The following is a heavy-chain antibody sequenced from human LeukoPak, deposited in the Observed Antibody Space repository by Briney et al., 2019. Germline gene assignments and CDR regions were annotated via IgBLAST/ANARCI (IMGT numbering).Heavy chain of an antibody. CDR2: INHSGST. CDR3: AITYSSSWYYFDY. D-gene: IGHD6-13*01. J-gene: IGHJ4*02. CDR1: GGSISSGGYY. Sequence: SETLSLTCTVSGGSISSGGYYWSWIRQPPGKGLEWIGEINHSGSTNYNPSLKSRVTISVDTSKNQFSLKLSSVTAADTAVYYCAITYSSSWYYFDYWGQGTLVTVSS. V-gene: IGHV4-34*01.